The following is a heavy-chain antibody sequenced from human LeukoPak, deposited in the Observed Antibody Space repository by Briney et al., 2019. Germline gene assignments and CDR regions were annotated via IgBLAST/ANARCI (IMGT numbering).Heavy chain of an antibody. CDR1: GFTFSTYA. J-gene: IGHJ4*02. Sequence: GSLRLSCEASGFTFSTYAMSWVRQAPGKGLEWVGFTRSKAYGGTTEYAASVKGRFTISRDDSKSIAYLQMKSLKTEDTGVYYCTRSRSIFGVVITPNDYWGQGTLVTVSS. CDR2: TRSKAYGGTT. D-gene: IGHD3-3*01. CDR3: TRSRSIFGVVITPNDY. V-gene: IGHV3-49*04.